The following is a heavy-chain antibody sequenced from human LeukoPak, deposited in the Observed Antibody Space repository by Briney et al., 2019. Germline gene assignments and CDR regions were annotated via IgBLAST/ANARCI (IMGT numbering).Heavy chain of an antibody. CDR3: AKDRYCSSTSCQMAYFQH. D-gene: IGHD2-2*01. CDR2: IRYDGSNK. Sequence: PGGSLRLSCAASGLTFSSYGMHWVRQAPGKGLEWVAFIRYDGSNKYYADPVKGRFTISRDNSKNTLYLQMNSLRAEDTAVYYCAKDRYCSSTSCQMAYFQHWGQGTLVTVSS. V-gene: IGHV3-30*02. CDR1: GLTFSSYG. J-gene: IGHJ1*01.